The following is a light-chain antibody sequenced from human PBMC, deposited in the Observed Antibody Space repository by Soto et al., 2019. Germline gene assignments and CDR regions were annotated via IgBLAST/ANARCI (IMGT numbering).Light chain of an antibody. CDR2: EVT. CDR1: NSDVGRYNR. V-gene: IGLV2-18*02. Sequence: QSALTQPPSVSGSPRQSVTISCTGTNSDVGRYNRVSWYQQAPGTAPKLMIYEVTNRPSGVPDRFSGSKSGNTASLTIAGLQAEDEADYYCSSYTSSNTYVFGTGTKLTVL. J-gene: IGLJ1*01. CDR3: SSYTSSNTYV.